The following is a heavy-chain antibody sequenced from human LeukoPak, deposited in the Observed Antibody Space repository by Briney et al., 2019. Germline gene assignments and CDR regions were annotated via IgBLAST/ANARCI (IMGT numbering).Heavy chain of an antibody. CDR1: GYSISSGYY. Sequence: PSETLSLTCTVSGYSISSGYYWGWIRQPPGKGLEWIGSIFHSGSTYYNPSLKSRVTISLDTSKNQFSLKLSSVTAADTAVYHCARVRRTYYYYMDVWGKGTTVTVSS. CDR3: ARVRRTYYYYMDV. V-gene: IGHV4-38-2*02. CDR2: IFHSGST. J-gene: IGHJ6*03.